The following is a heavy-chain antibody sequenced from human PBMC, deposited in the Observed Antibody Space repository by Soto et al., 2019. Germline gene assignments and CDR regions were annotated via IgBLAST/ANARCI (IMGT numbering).Heavy chain of an antibody. CDR2: IYYSGST. CDR3: ARRGGVSGSYLTPLGAFDI. Sequence: SETLSLTCTVSGGSISSYYWSWIRQPPGKGLEWIGYIYYSGSTNYNPSLKSRVTISVDTSKNQDTPKLTSVTDVDRAGYDCARRGGVSGSYLTPLGAFDIWGQGTMVTVSS. D-gene: IGHD1-26*01. J-gene: IGHJ3*02. V-gene: IGHV4-59*01. CDR1: GGSISSYY.